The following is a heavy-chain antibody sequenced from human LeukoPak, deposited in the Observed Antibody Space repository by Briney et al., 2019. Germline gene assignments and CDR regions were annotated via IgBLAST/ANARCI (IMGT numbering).Heavy chain of an antibody. D-gene: IGHD3-10*01. CDR3: ARSSSGKLYYFDY. CDR1: GYTFTGYY. Sequence: ASVKVSCKASGYTFTGYYMHWVRQAPGQGLEGMGWINPNSGGTNYAQKFQGRVTMTRDTSISTAYMELSRLRSDDTAVYYCARSSSGKLYYFDYWGQGTLVTVSS. J-gene: IGHJ4*02. V-gene: IGHV1-2*02. CDR2: INPNSGGT.